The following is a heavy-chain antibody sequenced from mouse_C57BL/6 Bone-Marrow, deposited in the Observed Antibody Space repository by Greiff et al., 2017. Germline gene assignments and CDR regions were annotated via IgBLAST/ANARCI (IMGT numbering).Heavy chain of an antibody. CDR3: ARGDEDCDY. CDR2: IDPSDSYT. J-gene: IGHJ2*01. V-gene: IGHV1-59*01. Sequence: VQLQQPGAELVRPGTSVKLSCKASGYTFTSYWMHWVKQRPGQGLEWIGVIDPSDSYTNYNQKFKGKATLTVDTSSSTAYMQLSSLTSEDSAVYYCARGDEDCDYWGQGTTLTVSS. CDR1: GYTFTSYW.